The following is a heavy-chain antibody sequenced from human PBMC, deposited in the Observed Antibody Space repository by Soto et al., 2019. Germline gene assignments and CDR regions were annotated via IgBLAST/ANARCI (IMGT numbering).Heavy chain of an antibody. CDR2: IHYSGDS. CDR3: ARDVNDSSGSQGFDY. Sequence: SETLSLTCTVIGDSVSSNNYYWSWIRQRPGKGLEWIGYIHYSGDSYDNPSLTSRITMSMDVSKNQFSLNLRSVTAADTAIYYCARDVNDSSGSQGFDYWGQGTLVTVS. J-gene: IGHJ4*02. CDR1: GDSVSSNNYY. V-gene: IGHV4-31*03. D-gene: IGHD3-22*01.